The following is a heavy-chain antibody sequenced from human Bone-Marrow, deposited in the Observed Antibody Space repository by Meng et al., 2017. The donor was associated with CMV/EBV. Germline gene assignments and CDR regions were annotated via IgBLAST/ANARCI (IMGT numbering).Heavy chain of an antibody. CDR3: ATLGFWGDYFDH. V-gene: IGHV1-18*01. D-gene: IGHD3-16*01. CDR2: ISGYNGNT. Sequence: ASVKVSCKASGVTFDSYGITWARQAPGQGLEWMGWISGYNGNTNYAQKFQDRLTMTTNTSSTTAYMELRSLRSADKAVYYCATLGFWGDYFDHWGQGSLVTVSS. CDR1: GVTFDSYG. J-gene: IGHJ4*02.